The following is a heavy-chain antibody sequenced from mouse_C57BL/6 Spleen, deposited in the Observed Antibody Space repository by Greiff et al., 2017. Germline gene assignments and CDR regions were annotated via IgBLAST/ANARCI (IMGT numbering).Heavy chain of an antibody. CDR1: GYAFSSSW. J-gene: IGHJ4*01. Sequence: VQLVESGPELVKPGASVKISCKASGYAFSSSWMNWVKQRPGKGLEWIGRIYPGDGDTNYNGKFKGKATLTADKSSSTAYMQLSSLTSEDSAVYFCARWFITAVGDYWGQGTSVTVSS. V-gene: IGHV1-82*01. CDR2: IYPGDGDT. CDR3: ARWFITAVGDY. D-gene: IGHD1-1*01.